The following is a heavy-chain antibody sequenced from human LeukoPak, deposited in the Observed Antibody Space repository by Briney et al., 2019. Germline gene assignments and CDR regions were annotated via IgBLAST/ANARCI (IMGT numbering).Heavy chain of an antibody. CDR1: GYRFTSYW. J-gene: IGHJ3*02. Sequence: GESLKISCKGSGYRFTSYWISWVRQMPGKGLEWMGRIDPSDSHTKYSTSFQGHVTISAAKSGITAYLQWSSMKASDTAMYYCARHVYCSSTSCYAAFDIWGQGTMVTVSS. D-gene: IGHD2-2*01. CDR3: ARHVYCSSTSCYAAFDI. V-gene: IGHV5-10-1*01. CDR2: IDPSDSHT.